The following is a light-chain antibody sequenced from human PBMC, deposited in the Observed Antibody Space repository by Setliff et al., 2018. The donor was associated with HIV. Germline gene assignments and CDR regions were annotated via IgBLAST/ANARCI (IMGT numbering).Light chain of an antibody. V-gene: IGLV2-23*02. CDR3: CSYASYSTYV. Sequence: QSALTQPASVSGSPGQSITISCTGTSSDVGNYNLVSWYQQHPGKAPKIMIYEVTKRPSGVSDRFSGSKSGNTASLTISWLQADDEADYYCCSYASYSTYVLGSGTKVTVL. CDR1: SSDVGNYNL. J-gene: IGLJ1*01. CDR2: EVT.